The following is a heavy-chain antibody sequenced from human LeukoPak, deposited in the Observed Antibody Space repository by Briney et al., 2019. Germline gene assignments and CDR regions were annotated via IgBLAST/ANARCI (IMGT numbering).Heavy chain of an antibody. V-gene: IGHV3-11*01. CDR2: ISSSGSTI. D-gene: IGHD3-10*01. CDR1: GFTFSDYY. CDR3: ARDGRGALITMVRGVLRSDPFDI. Sequence: GGSLRLSCAASGFTFSDYYMSWIRQAPGKGLEWVSYISSSGSTIYYADSVKGRFTISRDNAKNSLYLQMNSLRAEDTAVYYCARDGRGALITMVRGVLRSDPFDIWAKGQWSPSPQ. J-gene: IGHJ3*02.